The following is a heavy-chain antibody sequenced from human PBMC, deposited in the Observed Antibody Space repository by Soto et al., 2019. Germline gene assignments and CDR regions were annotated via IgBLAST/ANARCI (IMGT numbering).Heavy chain of an antibody. D-gene: IGHD3-10*01. V-gene: IGHV4-31*03. CDR2: IYVSGST. J-gene: IGHJ5*02. CDR3: ARAHSGTYYNPAWFDP. Sequence: SETLSLTCTVSRGSIYTGGYYWTWIRQHPGKALEWIGYIYVSGSTYYNPSLKSRVAISIDTSKNQFSLKLNSVSAADTAVYYCARAHSGTYYNPAWFDPWGQGALVTVSS. CDR1: RGSIYTGGYY.